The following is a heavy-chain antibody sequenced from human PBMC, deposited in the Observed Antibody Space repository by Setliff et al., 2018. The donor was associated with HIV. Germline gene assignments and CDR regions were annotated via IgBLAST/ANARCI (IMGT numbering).Heavy chain of an antibody. CDR1: GFTFSSSW. CDR2: INTDGSNT. CDR3: ASIELAAMVPVDY. V-gene: IGHV3-74*01. Sequence: GSLRLSCAASGFTFSSSWMHWVRQALGKGLVWVSRINTDGSNTNYADSVKGRFTISRDNAKNSLFLQMNSLRAEDTAVYYCASIELAAMVPVDYWGQGTLVTVSS. J-gene: IGHJ4*02. D-gene: IGHD5-18*01.